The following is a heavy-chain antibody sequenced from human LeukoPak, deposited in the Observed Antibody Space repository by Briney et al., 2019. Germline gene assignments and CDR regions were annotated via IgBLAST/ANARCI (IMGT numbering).Heavy chain of an antibody. D-gene: IGHD2-8*01. V-gene: IGHV4-39*01. Sequence: PSETLSLTCTVSGGSISSISYYWGWIRQPPGKGLEWIGSMYQSGNTYYNPSLKSRVTISVDTSKNQFSLKLSSVTAADTAVYYCARHSAGVLSHFDSWGQGTPVTVSS. CDR2: MYQSGNT. CDR3: ARHSAGVLSHFDS. J-gene: IGHJ4*02. CDR1: GGSISSISYY.